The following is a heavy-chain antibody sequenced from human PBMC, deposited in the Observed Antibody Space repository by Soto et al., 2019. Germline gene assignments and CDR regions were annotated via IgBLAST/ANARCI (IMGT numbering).Heavy chain of an antibody. V-gene: IGHV4-59*01. J-gene: IGHJ5*02. CDR2: IYYSGST. Sequence: SETLSLTCTVSGGSISSYYWSWIRQPPGKGLEWIGYIYYSGSTNYNPSLRSRVTISVDTSKNQFSLKLSSVTAADTAVYYCARDNYVFWSGYPNWFDPWGQGTLVTVSS. CDR3: ARDNYVFWSGYPNWFDP. CDR1: GGSISSYY. D-gene: IGHD3-3*01.